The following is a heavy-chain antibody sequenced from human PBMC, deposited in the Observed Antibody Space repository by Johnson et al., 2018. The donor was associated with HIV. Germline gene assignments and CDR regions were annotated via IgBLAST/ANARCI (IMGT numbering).Heavy chain of an antibody. J-gene: IGHJ3*02. V-gene: IGHV3-66*02. CDR1: GFTVSSNY. Sequence: VQLVESGGGLVQPGGSLRLSCAASGFTVSSNYMSWVRQAPGKGLEWVSVIYSGGSTYYADSVTGRFTISRDNSKNTLYLQMNSLRAEDTAVYYCAREIIAARPSAFDIWGQGTMVTVSS. CDR3: AREIIAARPSAFDI. D-gene: IGHD6-6*01. CDR2: IYSGGST.